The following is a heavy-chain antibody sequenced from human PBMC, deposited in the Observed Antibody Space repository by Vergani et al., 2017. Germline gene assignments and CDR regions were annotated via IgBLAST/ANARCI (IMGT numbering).Heavy chain of an antibody. CDR3: AREGITGTTGGWFDP. Sequence: QVQLQQWGAGLLKPSETLSLTCAVYGGSFSGYYWSWIRQHPGKGLEWIGYIYYSGSTYYNPSLKSRVTISVDTSKNQFSLKLSSVTAADTAVYYCAREGITGTTGGWFDPWGQGTLVTVSS. V-gene: IGHV4-34*01. CDR2: IYYSGST. CDR1: GGSFSGYY. J-gene: IGHJ5*02. D-gene: IGHD1-7*01.